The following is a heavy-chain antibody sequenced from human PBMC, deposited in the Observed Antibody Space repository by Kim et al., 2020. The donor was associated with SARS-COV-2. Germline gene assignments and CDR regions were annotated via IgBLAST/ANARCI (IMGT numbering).Heavy chain of an antibody. CDR3: ASGQNYGDYVSIVAFDI. CDR1: GGSFSGYY. D-gene: IGHD4-17*01. CDR2: INHSGST. J-gene: IGHJ3*02. V-gene: IGHV4-34*01. Sequence: SETLSLTCAVYGGSFSGYYWSWIRQPPGKGLEWIGEINHSGSTNYNPSLKSRVTISVDTSKNQFSLKLSSVTAADTAVYYCASGQNYGDYVSIVAFDIWGQGTMVTVSS.